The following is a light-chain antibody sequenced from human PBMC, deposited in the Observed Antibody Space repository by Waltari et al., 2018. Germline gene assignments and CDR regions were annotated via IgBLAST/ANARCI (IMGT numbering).Light chain of an antibody. CDR3: QQYYTVPFT. CDR2: PTS. J-gene: IGKJ4*01. V-gene: IGKV1-NL1*01. CDR1: QNITNA. Sequence: IQMTQSPSTLSGFVGDRVTISCRASQNITNALAWYQHKPGMAPKLLIYPTSILEGGVPSRFSGRGSGTKYTLSIDSLQSDDSTSYFCQQYYTVPFTFGEGSKVEI.